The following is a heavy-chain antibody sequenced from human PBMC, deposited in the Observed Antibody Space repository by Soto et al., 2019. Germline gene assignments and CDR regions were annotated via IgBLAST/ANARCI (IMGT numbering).Heavy chain of an antibody. CDR2: IGTKSDA. CDR1: GFTFSTYD. J-gene: IGHJ3*01. D-gene: IGHD4-4*01. V-gene: IGHV3-13*01. CDR3: ARSTEGNYPIGNAFDA. Sequence: PGGSLRLSCAASGFTFSTYDMHWVRQATGKGLEWVSAIGTKSDAYYPDSVKGRFTISRDNAKHSLYLQINSLRAGDTAVYYCARSTEGNYPIGNAFDAWGQGTMVTV.